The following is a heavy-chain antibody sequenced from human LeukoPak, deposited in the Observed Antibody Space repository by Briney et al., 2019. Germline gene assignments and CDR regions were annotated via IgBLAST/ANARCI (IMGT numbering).Heavy chain of an antibody. CDR3: ARLTSATVTYDY. V-gene: IGHV3-48*02. D-gene: IGHD4-17*01. CDR2: ITRSSSAK. Sequence: GGSLRLSCVASGFTFSSYSMNWVRQAPGKGLEWVSYITRSSSAKFYADSVKGRFTISRDNAKNSLYLQMNSLRDEDTAVYYCARLTSATVTYDYWGQGTLVTVSS. J-gene: IGHJ4*02. CDR1: GFTFSSYS.